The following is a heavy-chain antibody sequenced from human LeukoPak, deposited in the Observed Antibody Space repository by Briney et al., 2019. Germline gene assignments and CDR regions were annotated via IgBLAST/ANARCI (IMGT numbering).Heavy chain of an antibody. V-gene: IGHV3-15*01. Sequence: PGGSLRLSCAASGFTFSDYYMSWIRQAPGKGLEWVGRIKSKTDGGTTDYAAPVKGRFTISRDDSKNTLYLQMNSLKTEDTAVYYCTTGIVGALNFDYWGQGTLVTVSS. CDR3: TTGIVGALNFDY. CDR2: IKSKTDGGTT. D-gene: IGHD1-26*01. J-gene: IGHJ4*02. CDR1: GFTFSDYY.